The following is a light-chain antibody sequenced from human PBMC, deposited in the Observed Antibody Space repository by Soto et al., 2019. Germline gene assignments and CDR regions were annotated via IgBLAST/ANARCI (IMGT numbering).Light chain of an antibody. Sequence: DIQMTQSPSSLSASLGDRVTITCRASQGIGVYLAWFQQKPGNVPKLLLYAASTSQSGVPSRFSGSGSGTDFTLTISSLQPEDVATYYCQKYNSAPLTFGGGTKVEIK. CDR1: QGIGVY. V-gene: IGKV1-27*01. CDR2: AAS. CDR3: QKYNSAPLT. J-gene: IGKJ4*01.